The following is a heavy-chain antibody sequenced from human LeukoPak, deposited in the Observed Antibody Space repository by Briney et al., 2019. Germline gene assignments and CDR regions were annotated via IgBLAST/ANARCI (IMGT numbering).Heavy chain of an antibody. CDR2: IKSKTNDETT. Sequence: GGSLRLSCAASGFTFNNAWMSWVRQAPGKGLEWVGRIKSKTNDETTDYAEPVKGRFTISRDDSKNTLYLQMNNLKTDDTAVYYCTTAGYCISTSCYRSVHYWGQGTLVTVSS. D-gene: IGHD2-2*01. CDR1: GFTFNNAW. CDR3: TTAGYCISTSCYRSVHY. V-gene: IGHV3-15*01. J-gene: IGHJ4*02.